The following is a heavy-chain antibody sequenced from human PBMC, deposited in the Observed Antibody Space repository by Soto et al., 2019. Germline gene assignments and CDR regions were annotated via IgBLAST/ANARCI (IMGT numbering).Heavy chain of an antibody. CDR2: INGGNDKT. Sequence: GASVKVSCKASGYNFTAYAIYWVRQAPRQRLEWLGWINGGNDKTGYSQRFQGRLSITKKTSATTAFMELSNLRSEDTAVYYCARVGYFASDGFPRPYDYWGQGTLVTVSS. J-gene: IGHJ4*02. CDR1: GYNFTAYA. CDR3: ARVGYFASDGFPRPYDY. D-gene: IGHD3-22*01. V-gene: IGHV1-3*01.